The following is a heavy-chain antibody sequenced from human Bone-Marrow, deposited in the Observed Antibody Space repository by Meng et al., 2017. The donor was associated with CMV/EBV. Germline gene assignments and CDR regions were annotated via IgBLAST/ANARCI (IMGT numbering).Heavy chain of an antibody. Sequence: GGSLRLSCAASGFTFSSYGMHWVRQAPGKGLEWVAFIRYDGSNKYYADSVKGRFTIARDNSKNTLYLQMNSLRAEDTAVYYCAKNLDTAMAKYGMDVWGQGTTVTVSS. D-gene: IGHD5-18*01. V-gene: IGHV3-30*02. CDR3: AKNLDTAMAKYGMDV. CDR1: GFTFSSYG. CDR2: IRYDGSNK. J-gene: IGHJ6*02.